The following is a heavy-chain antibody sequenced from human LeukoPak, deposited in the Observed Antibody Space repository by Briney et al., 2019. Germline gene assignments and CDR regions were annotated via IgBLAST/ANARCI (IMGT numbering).Heavy chain of an antibody. D-gene: IGHD3-22*01. J-gene: IGHJ5*02. CDR1: GYSISSGYY. V-gene: IGHV4-38-2*01. CDR2: IYYSGHT. Sequence: SETLSLTCAVSGYSISSGYYWGWIRQPPGKGLEWIGSIYYSGHTYYNPSLKSRVTISVDTSKNQFSLKLSSVTAADTAVYYCARGNHYYDSSGYYRAPYNWFDPWGQGTLVSVSA. CDR3: ARGNHYYDSSGYYRAPYNWFDP.